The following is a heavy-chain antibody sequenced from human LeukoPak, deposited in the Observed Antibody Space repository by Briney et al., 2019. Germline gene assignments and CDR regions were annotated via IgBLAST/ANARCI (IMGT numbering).Heavy chain of an antibody. CDR2: IYYSGSN. CDR3: ARVTTVTYDAFDI. D-gene: IGHD4-17*01. V-gene: IGHV4-39*01. CDR1: GGSISISSYY. Sequence: SETLTLTCTVSGGSISISSYYWGWIRQPPGKGLEWIGSIYYSGSNYYNPSLKSRVTISVDTSKNQFSLKLSSVTAADTAVYYCARVTTVTYDAFDIWGQGTMVTVSS. J-gene: IGHJ3*02.